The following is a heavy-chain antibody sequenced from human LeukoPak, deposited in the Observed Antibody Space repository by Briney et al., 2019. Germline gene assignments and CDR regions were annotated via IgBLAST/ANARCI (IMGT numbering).Heavy chain of an antibody. V-gene: IGHV3-30*18. CDR3: AKDLSVGYSYDYYGMDV. CDR2: ISYDGSNK. J-gene: IGHJ6*02. CDR1: GSTFSSYG. Sequence: PGRSLRLSCAASGSTFSSYGMHWVRQAPGKGLERVAVISYDGSNKYYADSVKGRFTISRDNSKNTLYLQMNSLRAEDTAVYYCAKDLSVGYSYDYYGMDVWGQGTTVTVSS. D-gene: IGHD5-18*01.